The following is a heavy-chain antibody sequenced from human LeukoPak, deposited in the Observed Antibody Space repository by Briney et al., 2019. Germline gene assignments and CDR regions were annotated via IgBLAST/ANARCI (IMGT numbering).Heavy chain of an antibody. Sequence: SETLSLTCTVSGGSISSGSYYWSWIRQPAGKGLEWIGRIYTSGSTNYNPSLKSRVTISVDSSKNQFSLKLSSVTAADTAVYYCARFTIFRVGPGYYFHYWGQGTLVTVSS. CDR1: GGSISSGSYY. D-gene: IGHD3-3*01. CDR3: ARFTIFRVGPGYYFHY. V-gene: IGHV4-61*02. J-gene: IGHJ4*02. CDR2: IYTSGST.